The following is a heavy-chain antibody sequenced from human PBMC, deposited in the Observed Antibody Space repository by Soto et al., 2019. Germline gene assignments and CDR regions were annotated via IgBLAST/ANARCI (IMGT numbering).Heavy chain of an antibody. CDR3: ARTSAAGKYYDGMDV. D-gene: IGHD6-13*01. Sequence: GESLKISCKGSGYDFSTYWISWVRQMPGKGLEWMGIIYPGDSDTRYSPSFQGQVTISADKSISTAYLQWSSLKASDTAMYYCARTSAAGKYYDGMDVWGQGTTVTVSS. CDR2: IYPGDSDT. V-gene: IGHV5-51*01. CDR1: GYDFSTYW. J-gene: IGHJ6*02.